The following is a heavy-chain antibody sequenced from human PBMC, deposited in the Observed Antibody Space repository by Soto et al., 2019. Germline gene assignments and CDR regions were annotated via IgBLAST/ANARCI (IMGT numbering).Heavy chain of an antibody. CDR2: IYSSGNA. CDR1: GDSISGYF. CDR3: ARGDVFDL. Sequence: QVQLQESGPGLVKPSETVSLICTVSGDSISGYFWSWIRQPAGKGLEWIGRIYSSGNANYNPSLKSRVTMSVDMSKNQFSLKVTSVTAADTAMYYCARGDVFDLWGQGTNVTVSS. J-gene: IGHJ3*01. V-gene: IGHV4-4*07.